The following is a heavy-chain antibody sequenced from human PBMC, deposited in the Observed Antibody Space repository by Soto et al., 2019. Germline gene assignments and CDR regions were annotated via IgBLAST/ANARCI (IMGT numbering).Heavy chain of an antibody. V-gene: IGHV2-5*01. CDR3: AHSPWGAAPDS. CDR1: GFPLSSRAVG. Sequence: QITLNESGPTLVKPTETLTLTCTVSGFPLSSRAVGVGWIRRPPGKALEWLAVIYWNDDKRYSPSLKRTLPVTQDSCKAQVVLTMTTRDPVGAAKYFWAHSPWGAAPDSWGKGTMVPVSS. CDR2: IYWNDDK. J-gene: IGHJ4*02. D-gene: IGHD3-16*01.